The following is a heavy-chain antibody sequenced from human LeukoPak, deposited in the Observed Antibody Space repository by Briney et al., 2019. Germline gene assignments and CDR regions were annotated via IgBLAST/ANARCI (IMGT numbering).Heavy chain of an antibody. J-gene: IGHJ4*02. CDR3: ASGGWWFTY. Sequence: GGSLRLSCAASGFTFSNYGIHWVRQAPGKGLEWVANIKQDGSEKYHVDSVKGRFTISRDNAKNSLYLQMNSLRAEDTAVYYCASGGWWFTYWGQGTLVTVSS. CDR2: IKQDGSEK. D-gene: IGHD6-19*01. V-gene: IGHV3-7*01. CDR1: GFTFSNYG.